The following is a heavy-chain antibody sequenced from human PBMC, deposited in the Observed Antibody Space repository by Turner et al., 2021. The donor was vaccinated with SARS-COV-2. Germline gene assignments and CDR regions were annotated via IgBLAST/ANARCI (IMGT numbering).Heavy chain of an antibody. CDR1: GFTFSDFY. CDR3: AGAYDYLYK. Sequence: QVQLVESGGGLVKPGGSLRLSCAASGFTFSDFYMSWIRQAPGKGLEWVSYISSSSSYTNYADSGKGRFTISRDNDKNSLYLQMNSLRAEDTAVYYCAGAYDYLYKWGQGTLVTVSS. J-gene: IGHJ4*02. D-gene: IGHD3-16*01. CDR2: ISSSSSYT. V-gene: IGHV3-11*06.